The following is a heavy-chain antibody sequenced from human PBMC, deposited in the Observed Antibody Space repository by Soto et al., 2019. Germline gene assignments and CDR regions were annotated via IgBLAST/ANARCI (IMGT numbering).Heavy chain of an antibody. D-gene: IGHD3-22*01. CDR2: INHSGST. V-gene: IGHV4-34*01. CDR3: ARVGHDSSGYPDY. CDR1: GGSFSGYY. Sequence: SETLSLTCAVYGGSFSGYYWSWIRQPPGKGLEWIGEINHSGSTNYNPSLKSRVTISVDPSKNQFSLKLSSVTAADTAVYYCARVGHDSSGYPDYWGQGTLVTVSS. J-gene: IGHJ4*02.